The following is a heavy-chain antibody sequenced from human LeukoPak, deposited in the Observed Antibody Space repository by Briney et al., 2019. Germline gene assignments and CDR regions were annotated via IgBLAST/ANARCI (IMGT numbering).Heavy chain of an antibody. D-gene: IGHD5/OR15-5a*01. J-gene: IGHJ4*02. Sequence: GGSLRLSCAASGFTFSSYGMHWVRQAPGKGLEWVAVISYDGSNKYYADSVKGRFTISRDNSKNTLYLQMNSLRAEDTAVYYCATGLDRFDYWGQGTLVTVSS. V-gene: IGHV3-30*03. CDR1: GFTFSSYG. CDR2: ISYDGSNK. CDR3: ATGLDRFDY.